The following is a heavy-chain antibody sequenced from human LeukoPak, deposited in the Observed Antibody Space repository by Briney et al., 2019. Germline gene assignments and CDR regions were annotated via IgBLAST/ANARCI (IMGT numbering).Heavy chain of an antibody. CDR3: AKVSIVVVTAPINY. D-gene: IGHD2-21*02. CDR2: ISGSGGST. Sequence: GGSLRLSCAASGFTFSSYAMSWVRQAPGKGLEWVSAISGSGGSTYYADSVKGLFTISRDNSKNTLYLQMNSLRAEDTAVYYCAKVSIVVVTAPINYWGQGTLVTVSS. CDR1: GFTFSSYA. V-gene: IGHV3-23*01. J-gene: IGHJ4*02.